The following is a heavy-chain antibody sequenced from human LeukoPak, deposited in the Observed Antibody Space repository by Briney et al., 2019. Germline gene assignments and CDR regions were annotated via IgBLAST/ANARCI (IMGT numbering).Heavy chain of an antibody. Sequence: SVKVSCKASGFTFTSSAVQWVRQARGQRLEWIGWIVVGSGNTNYAQKFQERVTITRDMSTSTAYMELSSLRSEDTAVYYCAACSSSWYSWGVRGQGTTVTVSS. V-gene: IGHV1-58*01. CDR1: GFTFTSSA. D-gene: IGHD6-13*01. J-gene: IGHJ6*02. CDR2: IVVGSGNT. CDR3: AACSSSWYSWGV.